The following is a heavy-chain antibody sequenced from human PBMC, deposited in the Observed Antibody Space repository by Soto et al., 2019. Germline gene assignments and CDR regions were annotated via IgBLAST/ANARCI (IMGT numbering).Heavy chain of an antibody. CDR1: GFTLNTHW. CDR3: ARGGAMGVDY. J-gene: IGHJ4*02. D-gene: IGHD1-26*01. Sequence: EVQLVESGGGVVQPGGSLRLSCTASGFTLNTHWMHWVRQAPGKWLVWFSRIYFDGITTSYANSVKGRLTVSRDNAKDKVYLHVNTLRDEDTAVYYCARGGAMGVDYWGQGTLVTVSS. CDR2: IYFDGITT. V-gene: IGHV3-74*01.